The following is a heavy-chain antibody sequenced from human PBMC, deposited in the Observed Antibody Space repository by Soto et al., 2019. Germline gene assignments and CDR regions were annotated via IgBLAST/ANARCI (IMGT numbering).Heavy chain of an antibody. CDR2: IFPGDSDT. J-gene: IGHJ6*02. Sequence: GESLKISCKTSGYNFAVYWIGWVRQMPGKGLEWLGIIFPGDSDTKYSPSFQGQVIISADKSIRTAYLQWSSLKASDTAIYYCARQSGMDVWGRGTTVTVSS. CDR1: GYNFAVYW. CDR3: ARQSGMDV. D-gene: IGHD5-12*01. V-gene: IGHV5-51*01.